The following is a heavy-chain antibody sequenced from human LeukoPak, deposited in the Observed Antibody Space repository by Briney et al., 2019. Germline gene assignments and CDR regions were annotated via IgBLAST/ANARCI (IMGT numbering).Heavy chain of an antibody. D-gene: IGHD3-3*01. CDR3: AGIPVFGVVLHQEPV. CDR2: FIPVLGTA. J-gene: IGHJ6*04. CDR1: GGIFSDYA. Sequence: SVKVSCKASGGIFSDYALNWVRQAPGQGLEWMGVFIPVLGTANSTQNFQDRVSITADISTHTVYMELSSLKSEDTAVYFCAGIPVFGVVLHQEPVWGKGTTVTVSS. V-gene: IGHV1-69*06.